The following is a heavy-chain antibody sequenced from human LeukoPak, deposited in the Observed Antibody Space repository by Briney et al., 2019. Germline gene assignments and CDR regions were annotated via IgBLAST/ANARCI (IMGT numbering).Heavy chain of an antibody. CDR3: ARQATSIVGATTNWFDP. CDR2: VIPIFGTA. D-gene: IGHD1-26*01. J-gene: IGHJ5*02. CDR1: GGTFSSYA. V-gene: IGHV1-69*06. Sequence: SVKVSCKASGGTFSSYAISWVRQAPGQGLEWMGRVIPIFGTANYAQKFQGRVTITADKSASTAYMELSSLRSEDTAVYYCARQATSIVGATTNWFDPWGQGTLVTVSS.